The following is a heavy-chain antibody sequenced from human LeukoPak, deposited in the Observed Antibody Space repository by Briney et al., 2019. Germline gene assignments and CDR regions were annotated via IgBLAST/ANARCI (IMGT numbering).Heavy chain of an antibody. J-gene: IGHJ5*02. V-gene: IGHV4-38-2*02. D-gene: IGHD3/OR15-3a*01. CDR3: ARRMIFGGFDP. CDR2: IYYTGTT. Sequence: SETLSLTCTVSGYSISSGYYWGWIRQPPGKGLEWIGSIYYTGTTYYNPSLKSRVTISVDTSKNQFSVKLSSVTAADTAVYYCARRMIFGGFDPWGQGTLVTVSS. CDR1: GYSISSGYY.